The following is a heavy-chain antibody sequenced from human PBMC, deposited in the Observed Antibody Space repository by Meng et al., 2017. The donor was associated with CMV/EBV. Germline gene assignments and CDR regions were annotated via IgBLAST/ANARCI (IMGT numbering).Heavy chain of an antibody. CDR1: GYTFTGYY. CDR2: INPNSGGT. Sequence: ASVKVSCKASGYTFTGYYMPWVRQAPGQGLEWMGWINPNSGGTNYAQKFQGRVTMTRDTSISTAYMELSRLRSDDTAVYYCAREGVGYCSSTSCYNGMDVWGQGTTVTVSS. CDR3: AREGVGYCSSTSCYNGMDV. J-gene: IGHJ6*02. V-gene: IGHV1-2*02. D-gene: IGHD2-2*02.